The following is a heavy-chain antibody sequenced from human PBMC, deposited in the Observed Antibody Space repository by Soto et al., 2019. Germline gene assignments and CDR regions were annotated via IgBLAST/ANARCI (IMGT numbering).Heavy chain of an antibody. D-gene: IGHD6-19*01. J-gene: IGHJ4*02. V-gene: IGHV1-18*03. Sequence: ASVKVSCKTSGYIFTTNAISWVRQAPGQGLEWMGWISAHNGNTNYAQKFQGRVTMTTDTSTNTAYMELRSLGSDDMAVYYCARDPTDGSGWYSDSWGQGTLVTVCS. CDR2: ISAHNGNT. CDR1: GYIFTTNA. CDR3: ARDPTDGSGWYSDS.